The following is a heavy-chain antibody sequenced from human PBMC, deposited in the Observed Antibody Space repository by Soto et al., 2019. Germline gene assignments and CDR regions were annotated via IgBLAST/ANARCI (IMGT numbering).Heavy chain of an antibody. CDR1: GFTFSSYA. CDR3: AKDAQSGYDWYYYYGMDV. CDR2: ISGSGGST. D-gene: IGHD5-12*01. V-gene: IGHV3-23*01. J-gene: IGHJ6*02. Sequence: GGSLRLSCAASGFTFSSYAMSWVRQAPGKGLEWVSAISGSGGSTYYADSVKGRFTISRDNSKNTLYLQMNSLRAEDTAVYYCAKDAQSGYDWYYYYGMDVWGQGTTVTVSS.